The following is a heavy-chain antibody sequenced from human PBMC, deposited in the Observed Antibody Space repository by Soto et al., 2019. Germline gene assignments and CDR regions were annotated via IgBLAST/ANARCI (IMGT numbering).Heavy chain of an antibody. Sequence: GGSLRLSCAASGFTFTRYSMNWVRQAPGKGLEWVSSISSTTNYIYYGDSMKGRFTISRDNAKNSLYLQMNSLRAEDTAVYYCARVAAYYDSSGYYPHGAFDIWGQGTMVTVSS. V-gene: IGHV3-21*01. CDR1: GFTFTRYS. D-gene: IGHD3-22*01. J-gene: IGHJ3*02. CDR2: ISSTTNYI. CDR3: ARVAAYYDSSGYYPHGAFDI.